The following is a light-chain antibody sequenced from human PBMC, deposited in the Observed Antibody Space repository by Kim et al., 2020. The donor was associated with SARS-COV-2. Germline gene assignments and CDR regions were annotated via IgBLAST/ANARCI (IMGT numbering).Light chain of an antibody. Sequence: LSPGQTASSTCSGDKLGDKYASGYQQKPGQSPVVVIFRDNRRPSGIPERFSGSNSGNTATLTISGTQAMDEADYYCQAWDSSIYVFGTGTKVTVL. CDR1: KLGDKY. CDR2: RDN. CDR3: QAWDSSIYV. J-gene: IGLJ1*01. V-gene: IGLV3-1*01.